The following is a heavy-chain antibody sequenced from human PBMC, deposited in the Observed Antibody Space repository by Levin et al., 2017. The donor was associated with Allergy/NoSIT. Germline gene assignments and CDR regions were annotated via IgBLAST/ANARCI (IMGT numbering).Heavy chain of an antibody. J-gene: IGHJ3*02. D-gene: IGHD5-18*01. V-gene: IGHV3-30-3*01. CDR1: GFTFSSYA. Sequence: GGSLRLSCAASGFTFSSYAMHWVRQAPGKGLEWVAVISYDGSNKYYADSVKGRFTISRDNSKNTLYLQMNSLRAEDTAVYYCAGPNTAMDKIPLDAFDIWGQGTMVTVSS. CDR3: AGPNTAMDKIPLDAFDI. CDR2: ISYDGSNK.